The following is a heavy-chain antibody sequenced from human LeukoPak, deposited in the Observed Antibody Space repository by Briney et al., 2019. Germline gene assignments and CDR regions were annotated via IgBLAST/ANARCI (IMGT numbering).Heavy chain of an antibody. CDR1: GFTFDDYA. CDR3: AKALSGWYSPGDY. V-gene: IGHV3-9*01. J-gene: IGHJ4*02. D-gene: IGHD6-19*01. Sequence: PGRSLRLSCAASGFTFDDYAMHWVRQAPGKGLEWVSGISWNSGSIGYADSVKGRFTISRDNAKNSLYLQMNSLRAEDTALYYCAKALSGWYSPGDYWGQGTLVTVSS. CDR2: ISWNSGSI.